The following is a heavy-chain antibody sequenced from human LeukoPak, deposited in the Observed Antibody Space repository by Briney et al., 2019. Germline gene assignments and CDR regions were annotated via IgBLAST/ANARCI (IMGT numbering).Heavy chain of an antibody. CDR3: ALNEEYYYYYGMDV. Sequence: ASVKVSCKASGGTFSSYAISRVRQAPGQGLEWMGEIIPILGTANYAQKFQGRVTITADESTSTAYMELSSLRSEDTAVYYCALNEEYYYYYGMDVWGQGTTVTVSS. D-gene: IGHD1-1*01. CDR1: GGTFSSYA. CDR2: IIPILGTA. J-gene: IGHJ6*02. V-gene: IGHV1-69*13.